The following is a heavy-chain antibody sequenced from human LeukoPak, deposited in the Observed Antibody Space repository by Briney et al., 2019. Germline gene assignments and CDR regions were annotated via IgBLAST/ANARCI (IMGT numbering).Heavy chain of an antibody. CDR1: GYTFTSYY. CDR2: INPSGGST. J-gene: IGHJ4*02. D-gene: IGHD6-13*01. Sequence: VASVKVSCKASGYTFTSYYMHWVRQAPGQGLEWMGIINPSGGSTSYAQKFQGRVTITADESTSTAYMELRSLRSEDTAVYYCARDHGSSWSHLGYWGQGTLVTVSS. V-gene: IGHV1-46*01. CDR3: ARDHGSSWSHLGY.